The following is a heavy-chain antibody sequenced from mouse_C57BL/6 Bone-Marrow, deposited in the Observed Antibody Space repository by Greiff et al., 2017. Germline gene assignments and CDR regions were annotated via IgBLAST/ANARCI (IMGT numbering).Heavy chain of an antibody. V-gene: IGHV14-4*01. D-gene: IGHD2-4*01. J-gene: IGHJ2*01. CDR2: IDPENGDT. Sequence: VQLQQSVAELVRPGASVKLSCTASGFNIKDDYMHWVKQRPEQGLEWIGWIDPENGDTEYASKFQGKATITADTSSNTAYLQLSSLTSEDTAVYYCPTWDDYVYYFDYWGRGTTLTVSS. CDR3: PTWDDYVYYFDY. CDR1: GFNIKDDY.